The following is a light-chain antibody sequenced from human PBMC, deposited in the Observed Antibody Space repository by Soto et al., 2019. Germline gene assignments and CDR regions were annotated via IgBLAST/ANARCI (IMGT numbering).Light chain of an antibody. CDR2: AAS. Sequence: SHRVQSPSSLSASVRDRVTITCRASQSISSYLNWYQQKPGKAPKLLIYAASSLQSGVPSRFSGSVSGTDFTLTISSLQPEDFATYYCQQSYSTPRTFGQGTKVDIK. J-gene: IGKJ1*01. V-gene: IGKV1-39*01. CDR1: QSISSY. CDR3: QQSYSTPRT.